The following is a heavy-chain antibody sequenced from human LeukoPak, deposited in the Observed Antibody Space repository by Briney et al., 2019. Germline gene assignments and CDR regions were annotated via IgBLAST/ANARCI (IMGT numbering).Heavy chain of an antibody. CDR3: ARVSRYYDILTGYQNWFDP. CDR1: GGSISSYC. CDR2: IYYSGST. V-gene: IGHV4-59*01. J-gene: IGHJ5*02. Sequence: SETLSLTCTVSGGSISSYCWSWIRQPPGKGLEWIGYIYYSGSTNYNPSLKSRVTISVDTSKNQFSLKLSSVTAADTAVYYCARVSRYYDILTGYQNWFDPWGQGTLVTVSS. D-gene: IGHD3-9*01.